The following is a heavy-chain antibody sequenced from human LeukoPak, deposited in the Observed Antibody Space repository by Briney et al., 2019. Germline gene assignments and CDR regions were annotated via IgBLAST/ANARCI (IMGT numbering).Heavy chain of an antibody. CDR1: GYTLTELS. J-gene: IGHJ3*02. D-gene: IGHD3-10*01. Sequence: ASVKVSCKVSGYTLTELSMHWVRQAPGKGLEWMGGFDPEDGETIYAQKFQGRVTMTEDTSTDTAYMELSSLRSEDTAVYYCATDPGSYQSSAFDIWGRGTMVTVSS. CDR2: FDPEDGET. V-gene: IGHV1-24*01. CDR3: ATDPGSYQSSAFDI.